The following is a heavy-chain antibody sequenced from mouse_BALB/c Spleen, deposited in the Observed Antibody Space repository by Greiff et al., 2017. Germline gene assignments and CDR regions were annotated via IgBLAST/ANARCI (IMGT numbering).Heavy chain of an antibody. CDR3: TRGGNYHYYAMDY. J-gene: IGHJ4*01. Sequence: LVESGPELVKPGASVKMSCKASGYTFTSYVMHWVKQKPGQGLEWIGYINPYNDGTKYNEKFKGKATLTSDKSSSTAYMQLSSLTSEDSAVYYCTRGGNYHYYAMDYWGQGTSVTVSA. V-gene: IGHV1-14*01. D-gene: IGHD2-1*01. CDR1: GYTFTSYV. CDR2: INPYNDGT.